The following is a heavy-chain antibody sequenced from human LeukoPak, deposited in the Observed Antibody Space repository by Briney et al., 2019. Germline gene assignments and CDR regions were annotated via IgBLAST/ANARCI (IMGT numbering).Heavy chain of an antibody. CDR2: IYHSGST. V-gene: IGHV4-38-2*02. CDR1: GYSISSGYY. J-gene: IGHJ6*03. Sequence: SETLSLTCTVSGYSISSGYYWGWIRQPPGKGLEWIGSIYHSGSTYYNPSLKSRVTISVDTSKNQFSLKLSSVTAADTAVYYCARVAMVRGASGIYYMDVWGKGTTVTISS. CDR3: ARVAMVRGASGIYYMDV. D-gene: IGHD3-10*01.